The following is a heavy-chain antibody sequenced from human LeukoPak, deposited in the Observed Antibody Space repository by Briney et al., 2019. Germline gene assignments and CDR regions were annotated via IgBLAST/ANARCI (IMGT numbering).Heavy chain of an antibody. D-gene: IGHD3-3*01. Sequence: SETLSLTCTVSGDSIFSTTYYWGWIRQPPGKGLEWIGSIFHSGSTYYNPSLKSRVTISVDTSKNQFSLKLSSVTAADTAVYYCARDLPYYDFWSGPHYFDYWGQGTLVTVSS. CDR3: ARDLPYYDFWSGPHYFDY. J-gene: IGHJ4*02. CDR2: IFHSGST. V-gene: IGHV4-39*07. CDR1: GDSIFSTTYY.